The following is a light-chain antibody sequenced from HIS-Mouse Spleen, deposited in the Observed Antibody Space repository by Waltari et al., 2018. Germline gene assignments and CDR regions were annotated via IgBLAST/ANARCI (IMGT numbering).Light chain of an antibody. CDR3: SLYTSSSTGVV. CDR2: EVS. V-gene: IGLV2-18*01. J-gene: IGLJ2*01. CDR1: SSDVGSYNR. Sequence: QSALTQPPSVSGSPGQSVTISCTGTSSDVGSYNRLTWYQQPPGTAPKPMIYEVSNRPSGVPDRFSGSKSGNTASLTISGLQAEDEADYYCSLYTSSSTGVVFGGGTKLTVL.